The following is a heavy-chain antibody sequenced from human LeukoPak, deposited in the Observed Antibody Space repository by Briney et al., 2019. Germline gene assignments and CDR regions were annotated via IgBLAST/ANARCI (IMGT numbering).Heavy chain of an antibody. Sequence: HGESLKISCKGSGYSFTSYWISWVRQMPGKGLEWMGRIDPSDLYTNYSPSFQGHVTISADKSISTAYLQWSSLKASDTAMYYCARHVYYYDSSAPGGDWGQGTLVTVSS. CDR2: IDPSDLYT. CDR1: GYSFTSYW. J-gene: IGHJ4*02. V-gene: IGHV5-10-1*01. D-gene: IGHD3-22*01. CDR3: ARHVYYYDSSAPGGD.